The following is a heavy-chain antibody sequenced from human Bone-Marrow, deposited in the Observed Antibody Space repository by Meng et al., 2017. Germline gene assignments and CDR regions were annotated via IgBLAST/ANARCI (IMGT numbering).Heavy chain of an antibody. J-gene: IGHJ4*02. CDR3: ARFTPFDY. V-gene: IGHV3-74*01. CDR2: INTDGSST. CDR1: GFTFSSYW. Sequence: GQVWGSGGGLGQPGGSLRLSCTASGFTFSSYWMHWVRQAPGKGPVWVSRINTDGSSTDYADSVKGRFTISRDNAKNTLYLQMNSLRAEDTAMYYCARFTPFDYWGQGTLVTVSS.